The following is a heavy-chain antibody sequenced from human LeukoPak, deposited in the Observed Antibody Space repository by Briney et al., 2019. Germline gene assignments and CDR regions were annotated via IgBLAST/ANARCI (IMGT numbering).Heavy chain of an antibody. CDR3: ARHRAPYSGSYVDY. CDR1: GYSISSGYY. Sequence: SETLSLTCAVSGYSISSGYYRGWIRQPPGKGLEWIGSIYHSGSTYYNPSLKSRVTISVDTSKNQFSLKLSSVTAADTAVYYCARHRAPYSGSYVDYWGQGTLVTVSS. J-gene: IGHJ4*02. V-gene: IGHV4-38-2*01. D-gene: IGHD1-26*01. CDR2: IYHSGST.